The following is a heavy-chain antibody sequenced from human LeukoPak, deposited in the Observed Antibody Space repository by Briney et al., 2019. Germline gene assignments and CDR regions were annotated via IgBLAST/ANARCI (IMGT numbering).Heavy chain of an antibody. V-gene: IGHV3-7*01. CDR3: ARDKSVGASLFDY. J-gene: IGHJ4*02. D-gene: IGHD1-26*01. CDR2: IKQDGSEK. Sequence: GGSLRLSCAASGFSFSSHGMSWVRQAPGKGLEWVANIKQDGSEKYYVDSVKGRFTISRDNAKNSLYLQMNSLRAEDTAVYYCARDKSVGASLFDYWGQGTLVTVSS. CDR1: GFSFSSHG.